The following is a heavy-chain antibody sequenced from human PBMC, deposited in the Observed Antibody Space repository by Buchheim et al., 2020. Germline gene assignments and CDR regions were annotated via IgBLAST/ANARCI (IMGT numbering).Heavy chain of an antibody. J-gene: IGHJ6*02. V-gene: IGHV3-7*04. Sequence: EVQLVESGGGLVQPGGSLRLSCAASGFTFSDYWVSWVRQAPGKGLEWVANIKQDGSEKYYVDSVKGRSTISRDNAKYSLYLQMSSLRAEDTAVYYCAREGFRDCGMDVWGQGTT. CDR1: GFTFSDYW. CDR2: IKQDGSEK. CDR3: AREGFRDCGMDV.